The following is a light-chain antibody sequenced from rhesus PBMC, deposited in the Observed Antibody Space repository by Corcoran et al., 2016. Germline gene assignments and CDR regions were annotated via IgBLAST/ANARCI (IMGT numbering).Light chain of an antibody. CDR3: QQYSSSPPLT. CDR1: QRISSW. J-gene: IGKJ4*01. Sequence: DIQMTQSPSSLSASVGDTVTITFRASQRISSWLAWYQPKPGKAPKLLIYKASTLQSGVPSRFRGSGSGTEFTLTISSLQSEDFATYYCQQYSSSPPLTFGGGTKVEIK. CDR2: KAS. V-gene: IGKV1-22*01.